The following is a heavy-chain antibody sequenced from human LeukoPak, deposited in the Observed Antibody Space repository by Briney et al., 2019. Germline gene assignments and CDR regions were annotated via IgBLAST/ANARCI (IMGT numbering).Heavy chain of an antibody. CDR3: ATDLDYDILTGYYLSLNPHDY. V-gene: IGHV1-18*01. J-gene: IGHJ4*02. CDR1: GYTFTNYG. D-gene: IGHD3-9*01. Sequence: ASVKVSCKASGYTFTNYGINWVRQAPGQGLEWMGWISSYNGNTNYAQKFQGRVTMTTDTSTSTAYLEVRSLRSDDTAVYYCATDLDYDILTGYYLSLNPHDYWGQGTLVTVSS. CDR2: ISSYNGNT.